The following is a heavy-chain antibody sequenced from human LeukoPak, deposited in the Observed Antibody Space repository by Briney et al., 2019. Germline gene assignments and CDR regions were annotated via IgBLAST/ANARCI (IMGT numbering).Heavy chain of an antibody. CDR1: GYTFTDYY. J-gene: IGHJ4*02. CDR3: SREDF. CDR2: IHPNSGAT. Sequence: ASVKVSCKASGYTFTDYYLHWVRQASGQGLEWMGWIHPNSGATTYAQKFPGRVSMTRDTSINTVFMELSRLTFDDTAVYYCSREDFWGQGTLVTVSS. V-gene: IGHV1-2*02.